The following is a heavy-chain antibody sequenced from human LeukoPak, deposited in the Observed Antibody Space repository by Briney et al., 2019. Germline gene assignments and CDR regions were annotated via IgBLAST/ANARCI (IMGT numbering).Heavy chain of an antibody. J-gene: IGHJ4*02. D-gene: IGHD3-10*01. CDR3: ARDSDYYGPGSRFDY. V-gene: IGHV4-61*02. CDR1: GGSISSGSYY. Sequence: SETLSLTCTVSGGSISSGSYYWSWIRQPAGKGLEWIGRIYTSGSTNYNPSLKSRVTISVDTSKNQFSPKLSSVTAADTAVYYCARDSDYYGPGSRFDYWGQGTLVTVSS. CDR2: IYTSGST.